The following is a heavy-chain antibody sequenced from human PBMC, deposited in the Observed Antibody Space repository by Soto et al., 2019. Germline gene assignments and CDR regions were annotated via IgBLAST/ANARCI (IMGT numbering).Heavy chain of an antibody. CDR2: IYPGDSDT. V-gene: IGHV5-51*01. J-gene: IGHJ4*02. CDR1: GYSFTSYW. Sequence: GESLKISCKGSGYSFTSYWIGWVRQMPGKGLEWMGIIYPGDSDTRYSPSFQGQVTISADKSISTAYLQWSSLKASDTAMYYCARTLPHTYYYDSSGYYVSAFDYWGQGTLVTAPQ. D-gene: IGHD3-22*01. CDR3: ARTLPHTYYYDSSGYYVSAFDY.